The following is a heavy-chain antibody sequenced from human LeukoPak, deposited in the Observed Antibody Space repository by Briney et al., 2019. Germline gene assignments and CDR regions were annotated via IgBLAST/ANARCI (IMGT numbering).Heavy chain of an antibody. V-gene: IGHV5-10-1*01. CDR2: IDPSDSYT. CDR1: GYSFISYW. J-gene: IGHJ4*02. Sequence: GESLKISCKGSGYSFISYWINWVRQMPGRGLEWMGRIDPSDSYTAYSPSFQGHVTISVDKSISTAYLEWTSLKASDTAMYYCARLLRGPTAPPSYFDYWGQGTLVTVSS. CDR3: ARLLRGPTAPPSYFDY. D-gene: IGHD3-10*01.